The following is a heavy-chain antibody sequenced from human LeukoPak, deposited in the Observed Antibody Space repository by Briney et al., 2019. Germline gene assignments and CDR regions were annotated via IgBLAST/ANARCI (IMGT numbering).Heavy chain of an antibody. D-gene: IGHD3-10*01. CDR3: ARVWLTMVRGVPPVGSFDP. V-gene: IGHV4-59*08. CDR1: GGSISSYY. Sequence: ASETLSLTCTVSGGSISSYYWSWIRQPPGKGLEWIGYIYYSGSTNYNPSLKSRVTISVDTSKNQFSLKLSSVTAADTAVYYCARVWLTMVRGVPPVGSFDPWGQGTLVTVSS. J-gene: IGHJ5*02. CDR2: IYYSGST.